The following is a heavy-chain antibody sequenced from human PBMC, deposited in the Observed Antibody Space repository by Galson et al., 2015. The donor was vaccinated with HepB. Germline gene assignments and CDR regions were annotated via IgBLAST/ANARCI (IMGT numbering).Heavy chain of an antibody. CDR1: GDTFSRHA. J-gene: IGHJ6*03. D-gene: IGHD3-3*01. CDR3: AKNTRNTIFGSYYYFMDV. V-gene: IGHV1-69*13. Sequence: VKVSCKASGDTFSRHAVSWVRQAPGQGLEWMGGIIPILGTANYAQKFQGRVTITADESTSTAYMELNSLRFEDTAVYYCAKNTRNTIFGSYYYFMDVWGKGTTVTVSS. CDR2: IIPILGTA.